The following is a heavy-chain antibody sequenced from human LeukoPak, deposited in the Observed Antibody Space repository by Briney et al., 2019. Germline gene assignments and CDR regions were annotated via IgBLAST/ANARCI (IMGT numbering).Heavy chain of an antibody. D-gene: IGHD2-2*01. CDR1: GFTFSTYV. CDR2: ISYDGSEK. V-gene: IGHV3-30*18. Sequence: GRSLRLSCAASGFTFSTYVFHWVRQAPGKGVEWVAVISYDGSEKYYADSVKGRFTISRDNSKNTLYLQMTSLRAEDTAVYYCAKEYCSTTNCLGDWGLGTLVTVSS. J-gene: IGHJ4*02. CDR3: AKEYCSTTNCLGD.